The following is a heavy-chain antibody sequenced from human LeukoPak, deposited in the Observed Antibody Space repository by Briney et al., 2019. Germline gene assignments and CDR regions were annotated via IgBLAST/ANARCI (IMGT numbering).Heavy chain of an antibody. CDR3: ARDRGGAAMVSIDAFDI. V-gene: IGHV4-30-2*01. J-gene: IGHJ3*02. D-gene: IGHD5-18*01. CDR2: IYHSGST. Sequence: SQTLSLTCTVSGGSISSGGYYWSWIWQPPGKGLEWIGYIYHSGSTYYNPSLKSRVTISVDRSKNQFSLKLSSVTAADTAVYYCARDRGGAAMVSIDAFDIWGQGTMVTVSS. CDR1: GGSISSGGYY.